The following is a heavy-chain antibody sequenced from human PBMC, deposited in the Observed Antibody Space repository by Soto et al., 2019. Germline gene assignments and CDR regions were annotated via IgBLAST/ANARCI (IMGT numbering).Heavy chain of an antibody. CDR2: ISHAGFSQ. J-gene: IGHJ5*01. V-gene: IGHV3-30*18. CDR1: GFTFSNTG. CDR3: AKDWGSSGWFDWFHS. Sequence: QVQLVESGGGVVQPGTSLRLSCVVSGFTFSNTGVHWVRQAPGKGLEWVGSISHAGFSQHYVYSVRGRFTNSRDNSKYTLFLQMDRLRPKDTSVYYCAKDWGSSGWFDWFHSWPKGTMVIVSP. D-gene: IGHD6-13*01.